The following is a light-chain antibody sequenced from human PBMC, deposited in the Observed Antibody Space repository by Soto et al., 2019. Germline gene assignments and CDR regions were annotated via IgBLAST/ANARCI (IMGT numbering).Light chain of an antibody. Sequence: QSALTQPASVSGSPGQSITISCTGTSSDIGGLFNYVSWYQQHPGKAPKLLIYDVNVRPSGVSDRFSGSKSGNTASLTISVLQAEDEAAYFCSSYSSDATHVVFGGGTKLTVL. CDR3: SSYSSDATHVV. J-gene: IGLJ2*01. CDR2: DVN. CDR1: SSDIGGLFNY. V-gene: IGLV2-14*03.